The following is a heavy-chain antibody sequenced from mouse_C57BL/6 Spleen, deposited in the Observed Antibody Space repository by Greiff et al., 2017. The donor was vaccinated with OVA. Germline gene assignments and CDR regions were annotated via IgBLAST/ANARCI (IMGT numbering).Heavy chain of an antibody. D-gene: IGHD1-1*01. V-gene: IGHV14-1*01. CDR2: IDPEDGDT. CDR1: GFNIKDYY. CDR3: TPWGYYGSSLY. J-gene: IGHJ3*01. Sequence: VQLQQSGAELVRPGASVKLSCTASGFNIKDYYMHWVKQRPEQGLEWIGRIDPEDGDTEYAPKFQGKATMTADTSSNTAYLQLSSLTSEDTAVYYCTPWGYYGSSLYWGQGTLVTVSA.